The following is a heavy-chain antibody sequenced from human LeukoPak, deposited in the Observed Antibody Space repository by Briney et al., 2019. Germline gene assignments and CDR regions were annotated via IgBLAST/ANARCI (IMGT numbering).Heavy chain of an antibody. D-gene: IGHD4-4*01. Sequence: SETLSLTGTVSGGSINSSSYDWGWLRQPPGKGLEWIGSIYYSRSTNYNPSLKSRVTISVDTSKNQFSLKLSSVTAADTAVYYCARHTVTTRSKFYYYYGMDIWGQGTTVTVSS. J-gene: IGHJ6*02. CDR1: GGSINSSSYD. V-gene: IGHV4-39*01. CDR3: ARHTVTTRSKFYYYYGMDI. CDR2: IYYSRST.